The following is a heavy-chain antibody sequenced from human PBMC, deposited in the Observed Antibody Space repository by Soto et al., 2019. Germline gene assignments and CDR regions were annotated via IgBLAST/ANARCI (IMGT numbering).Heavy chain of an antibody. CDR1: GGTISDYA. CDR2: IVPRFGSP. CDR3: ARGRKQLRLAKYSSTGMDA. J-gene: IGHJ6*02. D-gene: IGHD3-3*01. Sequence: QVQLVQSGAEMRKPGSSLRVSCKASGGTISDYAFSWVRQAPGQGLEWMGGIVPRFGSPNYAQKFGGRVTITADTPTSTVYMERRSLRFDDTAVYFWARGRKQLRLAKYSSTGMDAWGQGTTIPVPS. V-gene: IGHV1-69*06.